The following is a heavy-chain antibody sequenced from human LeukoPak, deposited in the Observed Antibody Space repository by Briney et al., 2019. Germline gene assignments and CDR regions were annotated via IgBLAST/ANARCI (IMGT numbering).Heavy chain of an antibody. CDR2: TDTSGNYI. CDR3: ARGRSITLLRGVAMSDGFDI. D-gene: IGHD3-10*01. J-gene: IGHJ3*02. Sequence: GGSLRLSCAASGFTFSNYGMNWVRQAPGKGLEWVSFTDTSGNYIYYADSVKGRFTISRDNAKNLVFLQMNGLRAEDTAVYYCARGRSITLLRGVAMSDGFDIWGQGAMVAVSS. CDR1: GFTFSNYG. V-gene: IGHV3-21*01.